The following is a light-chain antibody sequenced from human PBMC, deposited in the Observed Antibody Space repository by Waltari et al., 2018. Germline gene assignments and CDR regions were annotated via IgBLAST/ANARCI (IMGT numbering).Light chain of an antibody. CDR3: QQSYITTYT. V-gene: IGKV1-39*01. CDR2: VAS. CDR1: QSISSS. J-gene: IGKJ2*01. Sequence: IQMTQSPSSLSASVGDRVTITCRASQSISSSLNWYQQIPGNAPKLLIYVASNLQSGVPSRFSGSGSRTDFSLTISSLQPEDFATYYCQQSYITTYTFGQGTKLEIK.